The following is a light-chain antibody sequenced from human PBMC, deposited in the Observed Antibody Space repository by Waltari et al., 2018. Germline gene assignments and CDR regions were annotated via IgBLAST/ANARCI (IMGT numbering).Light chain of an antibody. CDR1: ISDIGSDT. CDR3: AAWDDSLGGPV. J-gene: IGLJ2*01. Sequence: QSLLTQPPSASGPPGQRVNHPCSGRISDIGSDTINCYRKFPGPARQHLIYSNDQLTSGVPERFPGSKSGTSASLAISGLQSEDEADYYCAAWDDSLGGPVFGGGTKLTVL. CDR2: SND. V-gene: IGLV1-44*01.